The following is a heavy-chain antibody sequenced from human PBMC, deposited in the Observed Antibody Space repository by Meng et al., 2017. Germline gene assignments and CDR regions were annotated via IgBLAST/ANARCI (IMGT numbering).Heavy chain of an antibody. J-gene: IGHJ4*02. CDR3: ASTGHYDSSGYLPDY. V-gene: IGHV1-69*06. D-gene: IGHD3-22*01. Sequence: SVKVSCKASGGTFSSYAISWVRQAPGQGLEWMGGIIPIFGTANYAQKFQGSVTITADNSTSTAYMELISLRSEDTAVYYCASTGHYDSSGYLPDYWGQGTLVTVSS. CDR2: IIPIFGTA. CDR1: GGTFSSYA.